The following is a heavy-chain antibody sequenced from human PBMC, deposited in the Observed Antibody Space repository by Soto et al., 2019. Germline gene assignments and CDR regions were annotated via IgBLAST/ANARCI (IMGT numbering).Heavy chain of an antibody. J-gene: IGHJ4*02. CDR3: AKFTRWYYDSSGYYFDY. Sequence: PGGSLRLSCTASGFTFSSHSMNWVRQAQGKGLEWVSYISSSSSTIYYADSVKGRFTISRDNAKNSLYLQMNSLRAEDTAVYYCAKFTRWYYDSSGYYFDYWGQGTLVTVSS. V-gene: IGHV3-48*01. CDR1: GFTFSSHS. D-gene: IGHD3-22*01. CDR2: ISSSSSTI.